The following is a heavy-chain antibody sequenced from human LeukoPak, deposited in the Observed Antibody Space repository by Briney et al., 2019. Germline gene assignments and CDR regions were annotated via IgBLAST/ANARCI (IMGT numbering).Heavy chain of an antibody. CDR3: ARQTGSGLFILP. V-gene: IGHV1-46*04. Sequence: ASVKVSCKASGYTFTRYYMYWGRQAPGQGLEWMGIINPSGGSTSYAQRLQGRVTMTRDMSTSTVYMELSSLRSEDTAVYYCARQTGSGLFILPGGQGTLVTVSP. J-gene: IGHJ4*02. CDR1: GYTFTRYY. CDR2: INPSGGST. D-gene: IGHD3/OR15-3a*01.